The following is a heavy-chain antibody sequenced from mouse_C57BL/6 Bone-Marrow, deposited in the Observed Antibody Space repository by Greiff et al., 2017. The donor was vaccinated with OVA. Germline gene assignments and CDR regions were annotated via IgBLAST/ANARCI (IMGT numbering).Heavy chain of an antibody. J-gene: IGHJ4*01. CDR1: GYTFTSYW. CDR3: ARDYDYDGYYAMDY. Sequence: VQLQQPGAELVKPGASVTLSCKASGYTFTSYWMHWVKQRPGQGLAWIGMIHPNSGSTNYNEKFKSKATLTVDKSSSTAYMQLSSLTAEDSAVDYCARDYDYDGYYAMDYWGQGTSVTVSS. CDR2: IHPNSGST. D-gene: IGHD2-4*01. V-gene: IGHV1-64*01.